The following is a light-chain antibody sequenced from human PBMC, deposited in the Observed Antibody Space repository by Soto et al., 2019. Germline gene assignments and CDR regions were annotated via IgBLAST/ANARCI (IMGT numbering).Light chain of an antibody. J-gene: IGKJ1*01. V-gene: IGKV1-39*01. Sequence: DIQMTQSPASLSASVGDRVTITCRASQTIGNYLNWYQQKPGKAPTVVIYRASTLQSGVPSRFSGSGSGTDFTLTVSSLQPEDFATYYCQRSYSTPAWTFGQGTKVDIK. CDR2: RAS. CDR3: QRSYSTPAWT. CDR1: QTIGNY.